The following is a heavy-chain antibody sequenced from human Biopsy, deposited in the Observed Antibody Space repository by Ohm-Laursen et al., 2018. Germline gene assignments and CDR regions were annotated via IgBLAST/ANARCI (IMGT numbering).Heavy chain of an antibody. CDR3: AREKYDGSDNYSSPFDS. Sequence: SETLSLTWTVSGGSISGSSWSWIRQPPGRGLEWVGYISYSGSTSNNPSLKSRIPISVDTSKNQISLKVTSVTAADTAVYYCAREKYDGSDNYSSPFDSGGQGALVTVST. D-gene: IGHD3-22*01. CDR2: ISYSGST. V-gene: IGHV4-59*12. CDR1: GGSISGSS. J-gene: IGHJ4*02.